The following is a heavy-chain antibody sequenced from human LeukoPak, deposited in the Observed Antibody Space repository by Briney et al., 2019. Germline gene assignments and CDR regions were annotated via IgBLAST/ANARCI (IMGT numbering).Heavy chain of an antibody. CDR1: GGTFSSYA. D-gene: IGHD5-24*01. V-gene: IGHV1-69*01. Sequence: SVKVSCKASGGTFSSYAISWVRQAPGQGLEWMGGIIPIVGTANYAQKFQGRVTITADESTSTAYMELSSLRSEDTAVYYCARVVLGRRWLQTSYYYGMDVWGQGTTVTVSS. CDR2: IIPIVGTA. J-gene: IGHJ6*02. CDR3: ARVVLGRRWLQTSYYYGMDV.